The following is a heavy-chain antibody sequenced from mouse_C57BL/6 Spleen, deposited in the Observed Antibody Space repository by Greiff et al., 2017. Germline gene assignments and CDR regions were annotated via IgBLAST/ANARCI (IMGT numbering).Heavy chain of an antibody. D-gene: IGHD1-1*01. CDR1: GYTFTDYE. CDR2: IDPETGGT. V-gene: IGHV1-15*01. Sequence: QVQLQQSGAELVRPGASVTLSCKASGYTFTDYEMHWVKQTPVHGLEWIGAIDPETGGTAYNQKFKGKAILTADKSSSTAYMELRSLTSEDSAVYYCTRSMVVPAWFAYWGQGTLVTVSA. J-gene: IGHJ3*01. CDR3: TRSMVVPAWFAY.